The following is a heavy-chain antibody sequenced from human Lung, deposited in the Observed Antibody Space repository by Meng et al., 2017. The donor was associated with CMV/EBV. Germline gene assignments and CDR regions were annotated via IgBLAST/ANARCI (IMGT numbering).Heavy chain of an antibody. J-gene: IGHJ4*02. CDR3: AHGGGDC. CDR2: ISYDGSNK. V-gene: IGHV3-30-3*01. D-gene: IGHD2-15*01. Sequence: QWQRVESWGGAVQPGRSLRLSCAASGFTFSSYAMHWVRQAPGKGLEWVAVISYDGSNKYYADSVKGRFTISRDNSKNTLYLQMNSLRAEDTAAYYCAHGGGDCWGQGTLVTVSS. CDR1: GFTFSSYA.